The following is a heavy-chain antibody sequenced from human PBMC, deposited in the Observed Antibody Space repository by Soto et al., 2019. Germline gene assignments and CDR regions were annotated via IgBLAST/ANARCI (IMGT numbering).Heavy chain of an antibody. CDR1: GGTFSSYA. CDR3: ARGIPLHYFVVVVAAAQDYYYGMDV. D-gene: IGHD2-15*01. J-gene: IGHJ6*02. CDR2: INPNSGGT. V-gene: IGHV1-2*02. Sequence: ASVKVSCKASGGTFSSYAISWVRQAPGQGLEWMGWINPNSGGTNYAQKFQGRVTMTRDTSISTAYMELSRLRSDDTAVYYCARGIPLHYFVVVVAAAQDYYYGMDVWGQGTTVTVSS.